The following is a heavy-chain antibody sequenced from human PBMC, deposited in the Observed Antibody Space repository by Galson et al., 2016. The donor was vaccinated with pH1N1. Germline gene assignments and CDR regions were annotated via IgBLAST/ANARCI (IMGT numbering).Heavy chain of an antibody. Sequence: CAISGDSVSSNSAAWNWIRQSPSRGLEWLGRTCYRSKWNNDYGVSVKSRITINPDTSKNQFSLQLNSVTPEDTAVYYCARSEYYYDSSGYRHDTFDIWGQGTTVTVSS. J-gene: IGHJ3*02. CDR1: GDSVSSNSAA. CDR2: TCYRSKWNN. D-gene: IGHD3-22*01. CDR3: ARSEYYYDSSGYRHDTFDI. V-gene: IGHV6-1*01.